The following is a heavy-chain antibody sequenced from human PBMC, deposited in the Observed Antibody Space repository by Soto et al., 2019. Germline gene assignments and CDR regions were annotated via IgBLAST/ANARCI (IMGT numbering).Heavy chain of an antibody. CDR3: ARSRWELGVYYYNCMYV. CDR2: IYSGGST. D-gene: IGHD1-26*01. Sequence: EVQLVESGGGLIQPGGSLRLSCAASGFTVSSNYMSWVRQAPGKGLEWVSVIYSGGSTYYADSVKGRFTISRDNSKNTRYLQMNSLRAEDTAVYYCARSRWELGVYYYNCMYVWGQGTTVTVSS. J-gene: IGHJ6*02. V-gene: IGHV3-53*01. CDR1: GFTVSSNY.